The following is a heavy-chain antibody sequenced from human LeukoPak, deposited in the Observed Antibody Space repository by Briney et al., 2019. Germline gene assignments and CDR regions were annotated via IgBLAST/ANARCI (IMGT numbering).Heavy chain of an antibody. V-gene: IGHV5-51*01. CDR1: GYSFTSYW. J-gene: IGHJ6*02. D-gene: IGHD3-10*02. CDR3: VRHVPYYYHMDV. Sequence: GESLKISCKGFGYSFTSYWIGWVRQMPGKGLEWMGIIYPGDSDTRYSPSFQGQVTISAVKSIRTAYLQWNSLKASDTAMYYCVRHVPYYYHMDVWGQGTTVTDSS. CDR2: IYPGDSDT.